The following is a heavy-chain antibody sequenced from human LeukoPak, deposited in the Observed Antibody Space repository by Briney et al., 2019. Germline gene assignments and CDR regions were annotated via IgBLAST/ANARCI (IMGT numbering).Heavy chain of an antibody. D-gene: IGHD2-2*01. V-gene: IGHV4-39*01. J-gene: IGHJ5*02. CDR1: GGSISSSYY. Sequence: PSETLSLTCTVSGGSISSSYYWGWIRQPPGKGLEWIGSIYYSGSTCYNPSLKSRVTISVDTSKNQFSLKLSSVTAADTAVYYCARHSSPDVVPAAIRSGIDPWGQGTLVTVSS. CDR3: ARHSSPDVVPAAIRSGIDP. CDR2: IYYSGST.